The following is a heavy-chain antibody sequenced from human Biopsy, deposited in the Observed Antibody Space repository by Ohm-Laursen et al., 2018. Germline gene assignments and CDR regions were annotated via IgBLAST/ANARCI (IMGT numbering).Heavy chain of an antibody. CDR1: GGSISGYY. CDR3: ARSGQWARYYFDY. CDR2: INHRGYT. V-gene: IGHV4-34*01. D-gene: IGHD6-19*01. J-gene: IGHJ4*01. Sequence: TLSLTWAVSGGSISGYYWSWIRQPPGKGLVWIGEINHRGYTDYNASLKGRVSISVDTSKNQLSLNLTLVTAADTAVFYCARSGQWARYYFDYWGHGTLVTVSP.